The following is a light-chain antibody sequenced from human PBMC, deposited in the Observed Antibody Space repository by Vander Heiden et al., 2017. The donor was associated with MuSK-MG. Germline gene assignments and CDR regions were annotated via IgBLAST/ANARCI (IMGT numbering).Light chain of an antibody. V-gene: IGKV1-5*03. CDR1: QSSSRS. CDR2: DAS. CDR3: QQDNSYPLT. Sequence: DSQMTQSRSTLSASGRDRVSMTSRPSQSSSRSAAWYQQKPGNAPKLLIYDASSLESGVPSRFSGRGSGTEFTLPISSLQPDYFAPYYCQQDNSYPLTFGGGTKVDIK. J-gene: IGKJ4*01.